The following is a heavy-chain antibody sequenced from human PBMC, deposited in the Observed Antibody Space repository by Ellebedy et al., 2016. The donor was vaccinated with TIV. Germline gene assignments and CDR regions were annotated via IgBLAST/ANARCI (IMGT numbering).Heavy chain of an antibody. J-gene: IGHJ4*01. D-gene: IGHD2-2*01. V-gene: IGHV4-61*02. CDR2: MYISGTT. Sequence: SETLSLXCQVSGASISSGSHYWSWIWKPAGKGLEWIGRMYISGTTNYNPSLKGRVTMSIDSAKNQLSLKMNSVTAADTAIFYCARMDYTSSPFDVWGHGTLVTVSS. CDR1: GASISSGSHY. CDR3: ARMDYTSSPFDV.